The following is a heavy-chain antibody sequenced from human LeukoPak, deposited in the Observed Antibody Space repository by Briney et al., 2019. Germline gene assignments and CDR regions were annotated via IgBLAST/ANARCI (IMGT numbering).Heavy chain of an antibody. CDR2: VRNDGNNK. CDR1: GFTFSTYY. D-gene: IGHD6-19*01. Sequence: PGGSLRLSCAASGFTFSTYYMHWVRQAPGKGLVWAAFVRNDGNNKYYVDSVKGRFTISRDNSKNTLYLQMNSLRVEDTAVYYCAKDPGSDGWSYFDYWGQGTLVTVSS. V-gene: IGHV3-30*02. CDR3: AKDPGSDGWSYFDY. J-gene: IGHJ4*02.